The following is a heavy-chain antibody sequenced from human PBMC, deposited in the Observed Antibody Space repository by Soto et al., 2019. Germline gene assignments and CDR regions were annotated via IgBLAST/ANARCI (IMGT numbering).Heavy chain of an antibody. J-gene: IGHJ6*03. CDR1: GFTLSTYD. V-gene: IGHV3-13*01. D-gene: IGHD3-10*01. Sequence: HPGGSLRLSCAASGFTLSTYDMHWVRQATGKGLEWVAGLSYAGDTYYPGSVKGRFTVSRENAKNSLYLQMNTLRAEDTAVYYCASLSGGFRQPYYYYYMDVWGKGTTVTVSS. CDR3: ASLSGGFRQPYYYYYMDV. CDR2: LSYAGDT.